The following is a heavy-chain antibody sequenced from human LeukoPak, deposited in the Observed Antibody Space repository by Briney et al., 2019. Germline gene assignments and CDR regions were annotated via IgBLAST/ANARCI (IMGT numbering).Heavy chain of an antibody. CDR3: ATFTSRYGGYSDY. J-gene: IGHJ4*02. Sequence: ASVRVSCTASGYTFTSYDMNWVRQAPGLGLEWMGWMNPNSGNTGYAQKFQGRVTITRNTSISTAYMELSSLRSEDTAAYYCATFTSRYGGYSDYWGQGTLVTVCS. CDR1: GYTFTSYD. D-gene: IGHD5-12*01. CDR2: MNPNSGNT. V-gene: IGHV1-8*01.